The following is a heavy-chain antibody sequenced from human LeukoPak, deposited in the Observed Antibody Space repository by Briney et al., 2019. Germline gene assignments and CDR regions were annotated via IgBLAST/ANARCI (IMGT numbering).Heavy chain of an antibody. Sequence: GGSLRLSCAASGFTFSSSAMSWVRQAPGRGLEWVSTISGSGGSTYYADSVKGRLTISSDNSKNTLSLQMNSLRAEDTAVYFCAKDAIRGNGIYDAFDIWGQGTRVTVSS. V-gene: IGHV3-23*01. CDR2: ISGSGGST. J-gene: IGHJ3*02. D-gene: IGHD3-10*01. CDR3: AKDAIRGNGIYDAFDI. CDR1: GFTFSSSA.